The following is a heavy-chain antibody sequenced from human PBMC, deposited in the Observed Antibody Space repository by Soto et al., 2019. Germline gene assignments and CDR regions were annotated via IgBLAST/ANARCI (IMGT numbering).Heavy chain of an antibody. V-gene: IGHV3-30*04. CDR3: GMAAASYYYYRMDV. Sequence: GGSLRLSCAASGFTFSSYAMHWVRQAPGKGLEWVTVISWDGSNKYYADSVKGRFTISRDNSKNTLYLQMNSLRAEDTAVYYCGMAAASYYYYRMDVWGQGTTVTVSS. J-gene: IGHJ6*02. D-gene: IGHD2-15*01. CDR1: GFTFSSYA. CDR2: ISWDGSNK.